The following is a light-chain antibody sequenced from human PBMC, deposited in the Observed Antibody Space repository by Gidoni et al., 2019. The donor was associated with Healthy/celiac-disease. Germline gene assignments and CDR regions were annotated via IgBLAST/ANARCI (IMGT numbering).Light chain of an antibody. CDR2: SNN. CDR3: AAWDDSLNGWV. J-gene: IGLJ3*02. Sequence: HSVLTQPPSASGTPGQRVTISCSASSSNIGSNTVNWYQQLPGTAPKLLIYSNNQRPSGVPDRFSGSKSGTSASLAISGLQSEDEADYYCAAWDDSLNGWVFGGGTKLTVL. V-gene: IGLV1-44*01. CDR1: SSNIGSNT.